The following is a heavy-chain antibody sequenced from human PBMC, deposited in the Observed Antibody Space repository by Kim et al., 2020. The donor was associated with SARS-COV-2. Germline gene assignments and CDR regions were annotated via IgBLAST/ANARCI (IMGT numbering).Heavy chain of an antibody. CDR3: ARDRRYYGSGSYTLYYYGMDV. V-gene: IGHV1-2*04. CDR2: INPNSGGT. D-gene: IGHD3-10*01. J-gene: IGHJ6*02. CDR1: GYTFTGYY. Sequence: ASVKVSCKASGYTFTGYYMHWVRQAPGQGLEWMGWINPNSGGTNYAQKFQGWVTMTRDTSISTAYMELSRLRSDDTAVYYCARDRRYYGSGSYTLYYYGMDVWGQGTTVTVSS.